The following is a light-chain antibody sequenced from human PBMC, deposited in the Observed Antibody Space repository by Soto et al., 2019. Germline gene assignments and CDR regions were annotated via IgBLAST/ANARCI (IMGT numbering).Light chain of an antibody. Sequence: EMVMTQSPATLSVSPGERATLSCRASQSVSGNLAWYRQRPGQAPRLLIYAASTRATGITARFSGSGSGTEFTLTISSLQSEDSAVYYCQQCPHWPWTFGQGTKVEIK. CDR3: QQCPHWPWT. V-gene: IGKV3-15*01. CDR1: QSVSGN. CDR2: AAS. J-gene: IGKJ1*01.